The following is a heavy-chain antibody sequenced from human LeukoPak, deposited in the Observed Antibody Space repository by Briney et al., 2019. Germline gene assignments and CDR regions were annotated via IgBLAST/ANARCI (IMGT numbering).Heavy chain of an antibody. J-gene: IGHJ5*02. D-gene: IGHD3-3*01. CDR1: GYTFTSYG. CDR3: ARDGSGIFGVVNWFDP. Sequence: ASVKVSCKASGYTFTSYGISWARQAPGQGLEWMGWISAYNGNTNYAQKLQGRVTMTTDTSTSTAYMELRSLRSDDTAVYYCARDGSGIFGVVNWFDPWGQGTLVTVSS. CDR2: ISAYNGNT. V-gene: IGHV1-18*01.